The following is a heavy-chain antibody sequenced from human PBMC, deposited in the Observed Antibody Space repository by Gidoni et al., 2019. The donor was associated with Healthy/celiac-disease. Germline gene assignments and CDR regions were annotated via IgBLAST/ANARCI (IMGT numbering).Heavy chain of an antibody. V-gene: IGHV7-4-1*02. Sequence: QVQLVQSGSELKKPGASVKGSCKASGYTFTSYAMNWVRQAPGKGLEWMGWINTNTGNPTYAQGFTGRFVFSLDTSVSTAYLQISSLKAEDTAVYYCARELSDVVVVAARFGMDVWGQGTTVTVSS. J-gene: IGHJ6*02. CDR2: INTNTGNP. CDR1: GYTFTSYA. CDR3: ARELSDVVVVAARFGMDV. D-gene: IGHD2-15*01.